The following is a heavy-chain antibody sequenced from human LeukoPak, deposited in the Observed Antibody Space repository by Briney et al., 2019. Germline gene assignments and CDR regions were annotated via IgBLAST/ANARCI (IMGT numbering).Heavy chain of an antibody. Sequence: PSETLSLTCTVSGGSISRSIYFWGWIRQPPGKGLEWIGSIYYSGSTYYNPSLKRRVTISVDTSKNQFSLKLSSVTASDTAVYYCARTMYYYDSSGSPNRDDAFDIWGQGTMVTVSS. CDR1: GGSISRSIYF. CDR3: ARTMYYYDSSGSPNRDDAFDI. V-gene: IGHV4-39*01. CDR2: IYYSGST. J-gene: IGHJ3*02. D-gene: IGHD3-22*01.